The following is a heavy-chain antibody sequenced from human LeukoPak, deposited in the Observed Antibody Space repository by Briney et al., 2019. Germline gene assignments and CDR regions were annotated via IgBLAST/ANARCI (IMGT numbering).Heavy chain of an antibody. CDR1: GGSISSSNW. CDR3: ARLNYYDSSGYYRAWY. J-gene: IGHJ4*02. CDR2: IYHSGST. V-gene: IGHV4-4*02. D-gene: IGHD3-22*01. Sequence: TSETLSLTCAVSGGSISSSNWWSWVRQPPGKGLEWIGEIYHSGSTNYNPSLKSRVTISVDKSKNQFSLKLSSVTAADTAVYYCARLNYYDSSGYYRAWYWGQGTLVTVSS.